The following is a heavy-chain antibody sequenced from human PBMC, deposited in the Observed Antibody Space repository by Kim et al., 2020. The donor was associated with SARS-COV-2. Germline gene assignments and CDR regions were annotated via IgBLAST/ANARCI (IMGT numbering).Heavy chain of an antibody. V-gene: IGHV5-51*01. CDR2: IYPGDSDT. Sequence: GESLKISCKGSGYSFSSYWIGWVRQMPGKGLEWMGIIYPGDSDTRYSPSFQGQVTISADKSISTAYLQWSSLKASDTAMYYCARRIEDIVVVVAATPSTYYFYYWGQGTLVTVSS. D-gene: IGHD2-15*01. J-gene: IGHJ4*02. CDR3: ARRIEDIVVVVAATPSTYYFYY. CDR1: GYSFSSYW.